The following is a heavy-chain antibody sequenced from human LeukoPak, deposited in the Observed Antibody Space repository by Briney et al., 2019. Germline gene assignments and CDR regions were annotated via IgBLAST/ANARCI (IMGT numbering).Heavy chain of an antibody. V-gene: IGHV3-23*01. CDR3: ATPLDYYDRSDSHQGGD. D-gene: IGHD3-22*01. CDR1: GFTFNTYV. J-gene: IGHJ4*02. Sequence: GGSLRLSCAASGFTFNTYVMSWVRQTPGKGLQWVSGIKSGGGTDYADSVKGRFTISRDNAKNSLYLQMNSLRAEDTAVYYCATPLDYYDRSDSHQGGDWGQGTLVAVPS. CDR2: IKSGGGT.